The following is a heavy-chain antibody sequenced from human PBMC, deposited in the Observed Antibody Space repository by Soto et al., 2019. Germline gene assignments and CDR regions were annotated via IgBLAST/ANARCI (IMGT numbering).Heavy chain of an antibody. CDR2: IKSKTDGGKT. J-gene: IGHJ4*02. Sequence: GGSLRLSCAASGFTFSNAWMNWVCQAPGKGLEWVGRIKSKTDGGKTDYAAPVKGRFTISRDDSKNTLYLQMNSLKTEDTAMYYCTTELPTRQDYWGQGTLVTVSS. V-gene: IGHV3-15*07. CDR1: GFTFSNAW. CDR3: TTELPTRQDY.